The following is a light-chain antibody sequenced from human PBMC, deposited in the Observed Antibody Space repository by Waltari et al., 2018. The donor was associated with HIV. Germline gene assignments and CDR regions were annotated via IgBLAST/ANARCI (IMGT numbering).Light chain of an antibody. J-gene: IGLJ2*01. Sequence: SFVLTQPPSVSVAPGQTARITCGGNNIGDKNVHWYQQKPGQAPLLVVYDDSDRPSGIPERFSGSNSWNTATLTISRVEAGDEDDYYCQVWDASSDHLVIFGGGTKLTVL. V-gene: IGLV3-21*02. CDR2: DDS. CDR1: NIGDKN. CDR3: QVWDASSDHLVI.